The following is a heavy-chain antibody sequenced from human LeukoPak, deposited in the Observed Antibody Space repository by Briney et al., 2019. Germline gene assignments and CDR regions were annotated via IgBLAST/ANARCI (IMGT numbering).Heavy chain of an antibody. CDR3: ARDLAAAGTGY. Sequence: SETLSLTCTVSGGSISSSIYYWGWIRQPPGKGLEWIGSIYYSGSTYYNPSLKSRVTVSADTSKNQFSLKLSSVTAADTAVYYCARDLAAAGTGYWGQGTLVTVSS. CDR1: GGSISSSIYY. CDR2: IYYSGST. V-gene: IGHV4-39*07. J-gene: IGHJ4*02. D-gene: IGHD6-13*01.